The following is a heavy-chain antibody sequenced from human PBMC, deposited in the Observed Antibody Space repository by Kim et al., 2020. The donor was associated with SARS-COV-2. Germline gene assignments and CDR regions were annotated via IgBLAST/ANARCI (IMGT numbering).Heavy chain of an antibody. D-gene: IGHD6-19*01. CDR3: GRTLPDIAVSGSRFDP. J-gene: IGHJ5*02. CDR2: INYSGST. CDR1: GDSISSTTYY. V-gene: IGHV4-39*02. Sequence: SETLSLTCTVSGDSISSTTYYWGWIRQPPGKGLEWIGSINYSGSTSYNPSLRSRVTISVDTSKNHFSLKVTSVTAADTAVYYCGRTLPDIAVSGSRFDP.